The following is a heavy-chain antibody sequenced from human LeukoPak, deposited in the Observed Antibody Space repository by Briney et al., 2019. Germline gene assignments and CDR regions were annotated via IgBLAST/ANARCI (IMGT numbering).Heavy chain of an antibody. CDR2: ITGSGGYT. D-gene: IGHD5/OR15-5a*01. Sequence: GGSLRLSCTASGFTSANYAVSWVRQAPGKGLEWASAITGSGGYTYYADSVKGRFTISRDDSKNALYLQMNSLRAGDTAVYYCAKENSVKYPDYWGQGTLVTVSS. V-gene: IGHV3-23*01. CDR1: GFTSANYA. J-gene: IGHJ4*02. CDR3: AKENSVKYPDY.